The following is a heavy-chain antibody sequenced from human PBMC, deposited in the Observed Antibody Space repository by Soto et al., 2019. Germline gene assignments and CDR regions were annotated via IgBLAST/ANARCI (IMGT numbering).Heavy chain of an antibody. CDR2: IWYDGSNK. CDR1: GFTFSSYG. Sequence: GGSLRLSCAASGFTFSSYGMHWVRQAPGKGLEWVAVIWYDGSNKYYADSVKGRFTISRDNSKNTLYLQMNSLRAEDTAVYYCARDPIPADHFDYWGQGTLVTVSS. D-gene: IGHD2-2*01. J-gene: IGHJ4*02. V-gene: IGHV3-33*01. CDR3: ARDPIPADHFDY.